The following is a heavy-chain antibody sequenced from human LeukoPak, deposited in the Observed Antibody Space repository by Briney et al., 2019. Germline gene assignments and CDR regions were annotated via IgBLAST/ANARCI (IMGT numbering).Heavy chain of an antibody. CDR1: GYTFTSYG. D-gene: IGHD2-2*01. Sequence: ASVTVSCKASGYTFTSYGISWVRQAPGQGLEWMGWISAYNGNTNYAQKLQGRVTMTTDTSTSTAYMELRSLRSDDTAVYYCARRKGHCSSTSCYYLNYNWFDPWGQGTLVTVSS. CDR2: ISAYNGNT. J-gene: IGHJ5*02. CDR3: ARRKGHCSSTSCYYLNYNWFDP. V-gene: IGHV1-18*01.